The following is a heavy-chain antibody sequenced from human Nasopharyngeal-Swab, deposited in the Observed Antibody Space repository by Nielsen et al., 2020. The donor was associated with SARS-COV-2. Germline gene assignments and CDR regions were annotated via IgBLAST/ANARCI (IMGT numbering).Heavy chain of an antibody. J-gene: IGHJ4*02. V-gene: IGHV3-11*06. Sequence: WIRQPPGKGLEWVSYISSSSSYTNYADFVKGRFTISRDNAKNSLYLQMNSLRAEDTAVYYCARDRGVYSGYDPFDYWGQGTLVTVSS. CDR3: ARDRGVYSGYDPFDY. D-gene: IGHD5-12*01. CDR2: ISSSSSYT.